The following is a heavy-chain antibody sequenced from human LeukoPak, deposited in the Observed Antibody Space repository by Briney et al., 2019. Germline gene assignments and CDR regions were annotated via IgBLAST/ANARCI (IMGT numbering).Heavy chain of an antibody. Sequence: GWFMRLSWSASGLSFSSNAMHWVRQAPGKGLEYVADLSSNGGTTHYADSVKGRVTISRDNSKNTLYLQVSGLRAEDTAVYYCASTYYFDSSGYYPFDYWGRGTLVTVSS. V-gene: IGHV3-64D*09. D-gene: IGHD3-22*01. CDR2: LSSNGGTT. CDR1: GLSFSSNA. J-gene: IGHJ4*02. CDR3: ASTYYFDSSGYYPFDY.